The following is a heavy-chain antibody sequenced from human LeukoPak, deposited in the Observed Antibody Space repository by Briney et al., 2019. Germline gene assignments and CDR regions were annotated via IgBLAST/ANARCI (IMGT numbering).Heavy chain of an antibody. J-gene: IGHJ4*02. CDR1: GGSISSYY. CDR3: ARYCSSTSCAGY. Sequence: SETLSLTCTVSGGSISSYYWGWIRQPPGKGLEWIGSIYHSGSTYYNPSLESRVTISVDTSKNQFSLKLSSVTAADTAVYYCARYCSSTSCAGYWGQGTLVTVSS. D-gene: IGHD2-2*01. V-gene: IGHV4-38-2*02. CDR2: IYHSGST.